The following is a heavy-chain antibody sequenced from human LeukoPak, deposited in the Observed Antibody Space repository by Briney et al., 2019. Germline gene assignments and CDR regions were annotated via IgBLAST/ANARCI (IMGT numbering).Heavy chain of an antibody. V-gene: IGHV3-23*01. CDR1: GFTFSNYA. CDR3: AKGGYDYVEVAYFDY. D-gene: IGHD5-12*01. Sequence: GGSLRLSCAASGFTFSNYAMNWVRQAPGKGLEWVSTIIGSSGSTFYADSVKGRFTISKDTSKNTLYLHMSSLRADDTAVYYCAKGGYDYVEVAYFDYWAREPWSPSPQ. CDR2: IIGSSGST. J-gene: IGHJ4*02.